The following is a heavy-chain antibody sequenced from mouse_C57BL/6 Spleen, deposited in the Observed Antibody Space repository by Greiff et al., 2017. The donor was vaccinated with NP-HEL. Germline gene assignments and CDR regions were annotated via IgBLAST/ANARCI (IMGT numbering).Heavy chain of an antibody. Sequence: DVHLVESGGDLVKPGGSLKLSCAASGFTFSSYGMSWVRQTPDKRLEWVATISSGGSYTYYPDSVKGRFTISRDNAKNTLYLQMSSLKSEDTAMYYCARRDYGSSYFDYWGQGTTLTVSS. CDR1: GFTFSSYG. J-gene: IGHJ2*01. D-gene: IGHD1-1*01. V-gene: IGHV5-6*01. CDR3: ARRDYGSSYFDY. CDR2: ISSGGSYT.